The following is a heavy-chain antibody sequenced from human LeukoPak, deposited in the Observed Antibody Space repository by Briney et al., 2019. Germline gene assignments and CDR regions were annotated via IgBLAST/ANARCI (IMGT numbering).Heavy chain of an antibody. V-gene: IGHV5-51*01. J-gene: IGHJ4*02. D-gene: IGHD3-22*01. CDR3: ARHPVVTGFSYFDY. Sequence: GESLKISCQGSGYSFTSYWIGWVRPMPGKGLEWMGIIYPGDSDTRYSPSFQGQVTISADKSISTAYLQWSSLKASDTAMYYCARHPVVTGFSYFDYWGQGTLVTVSS. CDR2: IYPGDSDT. CDR1: GYSFTSYW.